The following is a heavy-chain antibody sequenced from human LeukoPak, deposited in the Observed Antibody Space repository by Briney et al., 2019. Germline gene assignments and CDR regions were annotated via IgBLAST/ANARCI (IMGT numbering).Heavy chain of an antibody. Sequence: PSETLSLTCTVSGGSISSYYWSWIRQPPGKRLEWIGYIYYSGSTNYNPSLKSRVTISVDTSKNQFSLKLSSVTAADTAVYYCARVRGGYYMDVWGKGTTVTISS. CDR3: ARVRGGYYMDV. CDR2: IYYSGST. D-gene: IGHD3-10*01. CDR1: GGSISSYY. V-gene: IGHV4-59*01. J-gene: IGHJ6*03.